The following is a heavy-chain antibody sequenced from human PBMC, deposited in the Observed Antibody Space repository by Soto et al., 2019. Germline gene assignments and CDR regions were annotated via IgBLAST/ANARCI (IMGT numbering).Heavy chain of an antibody. CDR3: AKDLTVLLWFGVYGMDV. J-gene: IGHJ6*02. CDR2: ISGSGGSK. CDR1: GLTLGGNA. D-gene: IGHD3-10*01. Sequence: EVQLLESGGAWYSPGGSRGSSCAASGLTLGGNALSGVRQAPGRGLEWVSAISGSGGSKYSADSVKGRFTISRDNSKNTLYLQMNSLRAEDTAVYYCAKDLTVLLWFGVYGMDVWGQGTTVTVSS. V-gene: IGHV3-23*01.